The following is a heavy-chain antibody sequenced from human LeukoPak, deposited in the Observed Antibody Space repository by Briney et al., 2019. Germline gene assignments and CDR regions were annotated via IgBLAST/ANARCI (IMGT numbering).Heavy chain of an antibody. D-gene: IGHD3-9*01. V-gene: IGHV1-24*01. CDR1: GKTLTELS. J-gene: IGHJ4*02. Sequence: GASVKVSCKVSGKTLTELSIHWVRQATGKGLEWMGGFDPENGDTIYAQNFEGRVTMTEDTSIDTAYMELSSLRSEDTAVYYCATDDPRDFDWLPLDSWGQGTMATVSS. CDR3: ATDDPRDFDWLPLDS. CDR2: FDPENGDT.